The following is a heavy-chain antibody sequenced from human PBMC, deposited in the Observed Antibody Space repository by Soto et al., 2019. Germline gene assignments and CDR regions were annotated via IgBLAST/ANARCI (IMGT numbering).Heavy chain of an antibody. Sequence: GGSVRLSCAASEFIFRSYSMTLVRQAPGKGLEWLSYITSSRAYIYYADSVRGRFTISRDNAQNSVYLHVNNLRAEDTAVYCCRYG. CDR1: EFIFRSYS. CDR2: ITSSRAYI. CDR3: RYG. V-gene: IGHV3-21*06. J-gene: IGHJ6*01.